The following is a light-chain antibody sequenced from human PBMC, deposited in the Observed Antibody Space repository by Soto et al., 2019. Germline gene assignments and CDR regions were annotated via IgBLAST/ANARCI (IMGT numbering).Light chain of an antibody. V-gene: IGLV2-23*02. Sequence: QSVLTQPASVSGSPGQSITISCTGTRTDVGSYDLVSWYQQLPGKVPKLVIYEVTKRPSGVSNRFSGSKSGNTASLTISGLQAEDEADYYCCSYAGTSSVVLFGGGTKLTVL. CDR1: RTDVGSYDL. CDR3: CSYAGTSSVVL. J-gene: IGLJ2*01. CDR2: EVT.